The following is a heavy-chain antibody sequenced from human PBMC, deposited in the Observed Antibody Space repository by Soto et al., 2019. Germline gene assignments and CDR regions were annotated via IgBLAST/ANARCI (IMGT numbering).Heavy chain of an antibody. CDR1: GFTFSSYS. CDR2: ISSSTSYI. J-gene: IGHJ6*02. Sequence: PGGSLRLSCAASGFTFSSYSMNWVRQAPGKGLEWVSSISSSTSYIYYADSVKGRFTISRDNAKNSLYLQMNSLRAEDTAVYYCASEVVPAAILYQPSYGMDVWAKGPRSPSP. CDR3: ASEVVPAAILYQPSYGMDV. V-gene: IGHV3-21*01. D-gene: IGHD2-2*01.